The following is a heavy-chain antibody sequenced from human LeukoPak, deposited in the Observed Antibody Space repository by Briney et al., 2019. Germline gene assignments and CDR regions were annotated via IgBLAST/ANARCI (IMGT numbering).Heavy chain of an antibody. D-gene: IGHD4-11*01. Sequence: TSETLSLTCAVSCVSISSGGYSWSWIRQPPGKGLEWIGHIYYTEKAYYNLSLKSRLTTSVDTSKNEFSLRLKSVTAADTAVYYCAARHRTVDDAFDIWGQGTMVSVSS. CDR3: AARHRTVDDAFDI. V-gene: IGHV4-30-4*07. J-gene: IGHJ3*02. CDR2: IYYTEKA. CDR1: CVSISSGGYS.